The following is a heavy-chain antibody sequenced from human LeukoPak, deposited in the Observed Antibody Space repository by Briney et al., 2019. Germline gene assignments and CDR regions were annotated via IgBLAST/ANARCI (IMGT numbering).Heavy chain of an antibody. V-gene: IGHV4-34*01. CDR1: GGSISSYY. CDR3: ARVEVQFYNWFDP. Sequence: PSETLSLTCTVSGGSISSYYWSWIRQPPGKGLEWIGEINHSGSTNYNPSLKSRVTISVDTSKNQFSLKLSSVTAADTAVYYCARVEVQFYNWFDPWGQGTLVTVSS. CDR2: INHSGST. D-gene: IGHD1-1*01. J-gene: IGHJ5*02.